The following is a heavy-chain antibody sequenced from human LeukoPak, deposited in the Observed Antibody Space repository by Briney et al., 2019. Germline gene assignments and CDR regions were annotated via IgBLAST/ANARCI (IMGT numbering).Heavy chain of an antibody. J-gene: IGHJ3*02. Sequence: GGSLRLSCAASGFTSSSYSMNWVRQAPGKGLEWISSISSISSYIYYADSVKGRFTVSRDNAKNSLYLQMDSLRAEDTAVYYCARDPSGTYYPRVSGALDIWGQGTMVTVSS. V-gene: IGHV3-21*01. D-gene: IGHD1-26*01. CDR2: ISSISSYI. CDR3: ARDPSGTYYPRVSGALDI. CDR1: GFTSSSYS.